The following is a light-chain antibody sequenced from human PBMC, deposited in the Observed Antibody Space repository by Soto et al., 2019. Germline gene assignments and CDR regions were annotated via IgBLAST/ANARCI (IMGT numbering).Light chain of an antibody. CDR1: QSISTW. V-gene: IGKV1-5*01. J-gene: IGKJ1*01. CDR3: QQYYSYPRT. CDR2: DAS. Sequence: DIQMTQSPSTLSASVGDRVTITCRASQSISTWLAWYQQKPGNAPKLLIFDASNLESGVPSRFSGSGSGTEFTLTIDSLQPDDFATYYCQQYYSYPRTFGQGTKVEIK.